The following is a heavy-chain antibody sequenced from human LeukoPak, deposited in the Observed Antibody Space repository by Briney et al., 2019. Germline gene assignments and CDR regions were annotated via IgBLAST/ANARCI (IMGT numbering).Heavy chain of an antibody. CDR2: IYGSGGNP. D-gene: IGHD3-22*01. CDR3: ARDQPSPGYYDSSGYYYGKGPFGY. CDR1: GFTFSSYA. V-gene: IGHV3-23*01. J-gene: IGHJ4*02. Sequence: PGGSLRLSCVASGFTFSSYAMSWVRQAPGKGLEWVSGIYGSGGNPDYADSVKGRFTISRDNAKNSLYLQTNSLRAEDTAVYYCARDQPSPGYYDSSGYYYGKGPFGYWGQGTLVTVSS.